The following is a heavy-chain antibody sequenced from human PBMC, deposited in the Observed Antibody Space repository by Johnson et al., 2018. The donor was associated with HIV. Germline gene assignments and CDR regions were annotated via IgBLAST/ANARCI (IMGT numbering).Heavy chain of an antibody. J-gene: IGHJ3*02. CDR3: VRGVQDYDLWSGDFRVAFDK. V-gene: IGHV3-20*04. D-gene: IGHD3-3*01. Sequence: VQLVESGGGVVRPGGSLRLSCAASGFTFNDYGMNWVRQAPGKGLEWVSGINWNGGSTGYGDSVKGRFTISRDNAKNSLYLQMNSLRAEDTALYYCVRGVQDYDLWSGDFRVAFDKWGQGTMVTVSS. CDR1: GFTFNDYG. CDR2: INWNGGST.